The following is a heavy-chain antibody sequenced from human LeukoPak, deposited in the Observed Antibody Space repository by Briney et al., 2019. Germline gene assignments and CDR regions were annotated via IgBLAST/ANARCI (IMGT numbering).Heavy chain of an antibody. CDR1: VDSISSYY. CDR2: IYYSGSN. Sequence: SETLSLTCTVSVDSISSYYWSWIRPSPGKGLEWIGYIYYSGSNYYNPSLTSRVTISVDTSKNQFSLRLTSVTAADTAVYYCARHGSRSVAGDFDYWGQGTLVTVSS. D-gene: IGHD6-19*01. V-gene: IGHV4-59*08. CDR3: ARHGSRSVAGDFDY. J-gene: IGHJ4*02.